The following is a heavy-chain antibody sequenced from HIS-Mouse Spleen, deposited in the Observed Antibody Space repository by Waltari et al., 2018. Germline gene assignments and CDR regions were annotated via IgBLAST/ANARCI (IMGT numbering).Heavy chain of an antibody. V-gene: IGHV3-33*06. CDR3: AKASGPNAFDI. Sequence: QVQLVESGGGVVQPGRSLRLSCAASGFTFSSYGMHWVRQAPGKGVEWVAVIWYDGSNKYYADSVKGRFTISRDNSKNTLYLQMNSLRAEDTAVYYCAKASGPNAFDIWGQGTMVTVSS. J-gene: IGHJ3*02. CDR2: IWYDGSNK. CDR1: GFTFSSYG.